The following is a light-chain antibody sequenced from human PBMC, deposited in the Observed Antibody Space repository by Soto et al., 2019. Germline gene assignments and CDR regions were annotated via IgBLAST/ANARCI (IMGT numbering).Light chain of an antibody. CDR1: QSLLHSHGYTY. CDR3: MQALQTPLT. Sequence: DIVMTQSPVSLPVTPGEPASISCRSSQSLLHSHGYTYLDWYLQKPGRPPQLLIYMGSTRASGVPDRCSGSGSGTDFTLKISRVEAEDVGVYYCMQALQTPLTFGGGTKVEIK. CDR2: MGS. J-gene: IGKJ4*01. V-gene: IGKV2-28*01.